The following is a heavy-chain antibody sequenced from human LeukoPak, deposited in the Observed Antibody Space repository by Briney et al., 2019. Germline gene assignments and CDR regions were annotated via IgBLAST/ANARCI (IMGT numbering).Heavy chain of an antibody. J-gene: IGHJ4*02. CDR2: IYTSGST. Sequence: PSQTLSLTCTVSGGSISSGSYYWSWIRQPAGKGLEWIGRIYTSGSTNYNPSLKSRVTISVDTSKNQFSLKLSSVTAADTAVYYCARDSRVSGIDYWGQGTLVTVSS. CDR3: ARDSRVSGIDY. CDR1: GGSISSGSYY. V-gene: IGHV4-61*02. D-gene: IGHD6-13*01.